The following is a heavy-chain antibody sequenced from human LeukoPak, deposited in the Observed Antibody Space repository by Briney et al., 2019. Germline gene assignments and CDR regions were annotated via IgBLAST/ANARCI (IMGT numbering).Heavy chain of an antibody. CDR2: ISGSGGST. V-gene: IGHV3-23*01. CDR3: AKDGSYYYDSSGYSTD. J-gene: IGHJ4*02. D-gene: IGHD3-22*01. Sequence: PGGSLRLSCAASGFTFSSYAMSWVRQAPGKGLEWVSAISGSGGSTYYADSVKGRFTISRDNSKNTLYLQMNSLRAEDTAVYYCAKDGSYYYDSSGYSTDWGQGTLVTVSS. CDR1: GFTFSSYA.